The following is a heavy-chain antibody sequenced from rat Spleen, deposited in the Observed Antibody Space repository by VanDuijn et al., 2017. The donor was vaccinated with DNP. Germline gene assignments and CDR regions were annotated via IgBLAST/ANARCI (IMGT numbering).Heavy chain of an antibody. J-gene: IGHJ3*01. CDR3: TRDSHYSGEEFVY. Sequence: EVQLVESDGGLVQPGRSLKLSCAASGFIFSDFYMAWVRQAPTKGLEWVASISTRGGSTYYRDSVKGRFTISRDNAKSTLCLQMNSLRSEDTATYYCTRDSHYSGEEFVYWGQGTLVTVSS. V-gene: IGHV5-27*01. D-gene: IGHD1-1*01. CDR2: ISTRGGST. CDR1: GFIFSDFY.